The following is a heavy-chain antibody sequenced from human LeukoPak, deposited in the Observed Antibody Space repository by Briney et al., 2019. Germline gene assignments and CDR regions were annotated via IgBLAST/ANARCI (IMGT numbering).Heavy chain of an antibody. V-gene: IGHV3-66*02. CDR3: ARLDTTRYYYNSMDV. J-gene: IGHJ6*03. D-gene: IGHD1-14*01. CDR1: GFIVSSIY. Sequence: GGSLRLSCAASGFIVSSIYMSWVRQAPGKGLEWVSVIYSGGSTYYADSVKGRFTISRDNSKNTLYLQMNSLRAEDTAVYYCARLDTTRYYYNSMDVWGKGTTVTVSS. CDR2: IYSGGST.